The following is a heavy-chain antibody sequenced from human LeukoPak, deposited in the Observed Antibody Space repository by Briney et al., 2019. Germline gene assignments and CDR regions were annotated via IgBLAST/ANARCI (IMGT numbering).Heavy chain of an antibody. V-gene: IGHV3-48*04. CDR3: ARAGAAAGFAFDI. CDR1: GFTFSSYS. Sequence: GGSLRLSCAASGFTFSSYSMNWVRQAPGKGLEWVSYISSSSSTIYYADSVKGRFTISRDNAKNSLYLRMNSLRAEDTAVYYCARAGAAAGFAFDIWGQGTMVTVSS. CDR2: ISSSSSTI. J-gene: IGHJ3*02. D-gene: IGHD6-13*01.